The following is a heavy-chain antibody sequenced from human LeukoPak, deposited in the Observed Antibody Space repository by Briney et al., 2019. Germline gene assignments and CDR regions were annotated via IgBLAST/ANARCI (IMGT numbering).Heavy chain of an antibody. J-gene: IGHJ4*02. V-gene: IGHV3-7*01. CDR1: GFTFSSYW. CDR3: ARVTGDYYDSSGYYGTFDY. D-gene: IGHD3-22*01. CDR2: IKQDGSEK. Sequence: GGSLRLSCAASGFTFSSYWMSWVRQAPGKGLEWVANIKQDGSEKYYVDSVKGRFTISRDNAKNSLYLQMNSLRAEDTAVYYCARVTGDYYDSSGYYGTFDYWGQGTLVTVSS.